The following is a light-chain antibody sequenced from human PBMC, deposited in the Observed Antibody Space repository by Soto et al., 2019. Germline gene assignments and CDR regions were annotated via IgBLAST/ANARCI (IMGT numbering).Light chain of an antibody. CDR3: QQADSFPLT. J-gene: IGKJ4*01. CDR2: GAS. CDR1: QSVGGNY. V-gene: IGKV3-20*01. Sequence: EIVLTQSPGTLSLSPGERATLSCRASQSVGGNYLTWYQQKPGQAPRLLIYGASSRASGIPDRFSGSGSGTDFTLTISSLQPEDFATYFCQQADSFPLTFGGGTKV.